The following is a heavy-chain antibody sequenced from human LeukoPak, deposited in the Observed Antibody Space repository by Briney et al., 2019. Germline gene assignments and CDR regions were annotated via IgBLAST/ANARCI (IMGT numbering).Heavy chain of an antibody. CDR3: AKAYGYSSSWTSNYYFYGLDV. D-gene: IGHD6-13*01. CDR2: ITDSDSGT. CDR1: GFTFRSYA. J-gene: IGHJ6*02. Sequence: GGSLRLSCAASGFTFRSYAMSWVRQAPGKGLEWVSAITDSDSGTYYADSVKGRFTISRDNSKNTLYLQMNSLRAEDTAVYYCAKAYGYSSSWTSNYYFYGLDVWGQGTTVTVS. V-gene: IGHV3-23*01.